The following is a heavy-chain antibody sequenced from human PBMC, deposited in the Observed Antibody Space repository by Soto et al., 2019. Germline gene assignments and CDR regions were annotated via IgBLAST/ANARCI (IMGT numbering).Heavy chain of an antibody. CDR1: GFTFSNYA. CDR3: AKAQYCSGGSCYGWGDAFDL. Sequence: EVQLLESGGGLVQPGGSLRLSCAASGFTFSNYAMNWVRQAPGKGLAWVSAISDSSGRTYYADSVKGRFTVSRDNSKNTLYLQMNSLRAEDTAVYYCAKAQYCSGGSCYGWGDAFDLWGQGTMVTVSS. V-gene: IGHV3-23*01. CDR2: ISDSSGRT. D-gene: IGHD2-15*01. J-gene: IGHJ3*01.